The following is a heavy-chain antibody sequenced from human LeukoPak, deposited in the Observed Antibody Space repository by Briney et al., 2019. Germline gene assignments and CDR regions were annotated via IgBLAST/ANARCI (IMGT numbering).Heavy chain of an antibody. CDR3: ASTMVRAPEFDY. CDR1: GGSISSGDYY. V-gene: IGHV4-30-4*01. CDR2: IYYSGST. D-gene: IGHD3-10*01. Sequence: SETVSLTCTVSGGSISSGDYYWSWIRQPPGKGLEWIGYIYYSGSTYYNPSLKSRVTISVDTSKNQFSLKLSSVTAADTAVYYCASTMVRAPEFDYWGQGTLVTVSS. J-gene: IGHJ4*02.